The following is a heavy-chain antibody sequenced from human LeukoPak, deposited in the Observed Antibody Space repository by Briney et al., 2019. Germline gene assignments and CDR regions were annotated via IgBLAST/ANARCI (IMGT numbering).Heavy chain of an antibody. CDR2: ISSTSTYI. D-gene: IGHD4-17*01. CDR3: ARFDYAGYLAFDY. J-gene: IGHJ4*02. CDR1: GFTFSNAW. V-gene: IGHV3-21*01. Sequence: GGSLRLSCAASGFTFSNAWLNWVRQAPGKGLEWVSSISSTSTYIHYADSVKGRFTISRDNAKNSLYLQMNSLRAEDTAVYYCARFDYAGYLAFDYWGQGTLVTVSS.